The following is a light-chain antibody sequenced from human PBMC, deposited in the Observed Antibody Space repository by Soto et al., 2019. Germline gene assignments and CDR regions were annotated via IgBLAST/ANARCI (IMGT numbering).Light chain of an antibody. V-gene: IGLV2-14*03. CDR3: SSYSSSSTLV. CDR1: SSDVGGYNY. CDR2: DVS. J-gene: IGLJ2*01. Sequence: QSALTQPASVSGSPGQSFTISCTGTSSDVGGYNYVSWYQHHPGKAPKLMIYDVSNRPSGVSNRFSGSKSGNTASLTISGLQAEDEADYYCSSYSSSSTLVFGGGTKLTVL.